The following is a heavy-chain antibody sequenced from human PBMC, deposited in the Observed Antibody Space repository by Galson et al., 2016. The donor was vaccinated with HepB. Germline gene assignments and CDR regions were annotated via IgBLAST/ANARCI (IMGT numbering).Heavy chain of an antibody. D-gene: IGHD5-18*01. CDR1: GFTFRSYG. J-gene: IGHJ4*02. CDR3: AKDWDTALHPPIDY. V-gene: IGHV3-30*18. CDR2: YSYDGSTE. Sequence: LRLSCAASGFTFRSYGMQWVRQAPGKGLEWVASYSYDGSTEYYADSVKGRFTISRELSKNTLYLQMNSLRGEDTAVYYCAKDWDTALHPPIDYWGQGTLVIVSS.